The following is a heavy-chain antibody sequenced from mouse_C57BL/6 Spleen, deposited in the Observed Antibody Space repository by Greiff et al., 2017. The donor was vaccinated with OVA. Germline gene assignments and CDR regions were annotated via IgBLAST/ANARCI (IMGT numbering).Heavy chain of an antibody. CDR2: IYPRDGST. V-gene: IGHV1-78*01. Sequence: VQLKESDAELVKPGASVKLSCKVSGYTFTDHTIHWMQQRPEQGLEWIGNIYPRDGSTKYNEKFKGKATLTADKSSNTAYMQLNSLTSEDSAIYFCARQRGYLYDLDYWGQGTSVTVSS. CDR3: ARQRGYLYDLDY. J-gene: IGHJ4*01. D-gene: IGHD2-14*01. CDR1: GYTFTDHT.